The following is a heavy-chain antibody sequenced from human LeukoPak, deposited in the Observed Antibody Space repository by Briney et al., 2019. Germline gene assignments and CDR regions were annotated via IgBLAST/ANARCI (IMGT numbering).Heavy chain of an antibody. D-gene: IGHD6-19*01. CDR2: IIPIFGIA. V-gene: IGHV1-69*04. CDR1: VGTFSSYA. CDR3: ARDLAVAGTLDGMDV. J-gene: IGHJ6*02. Sequence: PAASVKVSCKATVGTFSSYAISWVRQAPGQGLEWMGRIIPIFGIANYAQKFQGRVTITADKSTSTAYMELSSLRSEDTAVYYCARDLAVAGTLDGMDVWGQGTTVTVSS.